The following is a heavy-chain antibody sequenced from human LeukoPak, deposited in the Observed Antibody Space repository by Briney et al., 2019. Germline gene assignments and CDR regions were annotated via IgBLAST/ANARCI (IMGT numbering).Heavy chain of an antibody. J-gene: IGHJ4*02. V-gene: IGHV4-31*03. CDR2: IYYSGNT. Sequence: PSQTLSLTCTVSGGSISSGGYYWSWIRQHPGEGLEWIGYIYYSGNTYYNPSLQSRVTISVDTSKNQFSLKLSSVTAADTAVYYCARLSTQNYDYVWGSYRYTVRGVADYWGQGTLVTVSS. D-gene: IGHD3-16*02. CDR3: ARLSTQNYDYVWGSYRYTVRGVADY. CDR1: GGSISSGGYY.